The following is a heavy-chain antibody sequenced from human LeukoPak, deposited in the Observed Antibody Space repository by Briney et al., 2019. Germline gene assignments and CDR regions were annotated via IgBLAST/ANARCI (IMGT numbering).Heavy chain of an antibody. CDR3: ARRDGYGAYDI. J-gene: IGHJ3*02. V-gene: IGHV5-51*01. CDR1: GYSFTNFW. Sequence: GESLKISCEASGYSFTNFWVAWVRQMPGKGLEWMGSIYPGDSDTRYSPSFEGQVTISADRSISTAYLQWSSLKASDTAMYYCARRDGYGAYDIWGQGTMVTVSS. D-gene: IGHD5-24*01. CDR2: IYPGDSDT.